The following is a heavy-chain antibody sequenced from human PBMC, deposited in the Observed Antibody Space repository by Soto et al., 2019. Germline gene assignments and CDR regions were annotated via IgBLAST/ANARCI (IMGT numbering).Heavy chain of an antibody. CDR3: ERKQWLGPIDY. J-gene: IGHJ4*02. Sequence: PSETLSLTCTVSGYSISSGSYWSWVRQPPAKGLEWIGEINHSGNTNYNPSLKSRVTISVDTSKNQFSLDLSSVTAADTAVYYCERKQWLGPIDYWGQGTLVTVSS. D-gene: IGHD6-19*01. V-gene: IGHV4-34*01. CDR2: INHSGNT. CDR1: GYSISSGSY.